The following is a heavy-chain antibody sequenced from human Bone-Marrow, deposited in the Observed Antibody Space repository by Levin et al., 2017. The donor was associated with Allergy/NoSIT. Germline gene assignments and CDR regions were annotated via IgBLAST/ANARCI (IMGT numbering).Heavy chain of an antibody. Sequence: PGGSLRLSCTASGFSFSTYTMAWVRQSPGKGLEWVSVIDSSGTKTDYAGSVKGRFTISRDNFKKILYLQMNSLSADDTAVYFCAKVSVSLKYVAPYLDSWGQGTLVTVSS. V-gene: IGHV3-23*03. D-gene: IGHD3-10*02. CDR2: IDSSGTKT. CDR3: AKVSVSLKYVAPYLDS. CDR1: GFSFSTYT. J-gene: IGHJ4*02.